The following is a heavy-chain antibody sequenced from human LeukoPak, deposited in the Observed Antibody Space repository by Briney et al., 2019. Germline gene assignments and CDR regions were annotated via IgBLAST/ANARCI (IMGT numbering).Heavy chain of an antibody. D-gene: IGHD5/OR15-5a*01. CDR2: ISYSGST. Sequence: SETLSLTCTVSGGSVSSGNYYWSWIRQPPGKGLEWIGYISYSGSTNYNPSLKSRVTISVDTSKNRFSLRLSSVTAADTAVYYWARGGPSLGVDYWGQGTLVTVSS. CDR3: ARGGPSLGVDY. V-gene: IGHV4-61*01. J-gene: IGHJ4*02. CDR1: GGSVSSGNYY.